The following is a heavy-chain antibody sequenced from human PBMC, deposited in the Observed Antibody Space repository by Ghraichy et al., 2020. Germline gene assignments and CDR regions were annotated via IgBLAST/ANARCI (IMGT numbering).Heavy chain of an antibody. Sequence: SETLSLTCTVSGGSISSGDYYWSWIRQPPGKGLEWIGYIYYSGSTYYNPSLKSRVTISVDTSKNQFSLKLSSVTAADTAVYYCARAPHYYDSSGYYLPDYWGQGTLVTVSS. CDR1: GGSISSGDYY. V-gene: IGHV4-30-4*01. J-gene: IGHJ4*02. CDR3: ARAPHYYDSSGYYLPDY. CDR2: IYYSGST. D-gene: IGHD3-22*01.